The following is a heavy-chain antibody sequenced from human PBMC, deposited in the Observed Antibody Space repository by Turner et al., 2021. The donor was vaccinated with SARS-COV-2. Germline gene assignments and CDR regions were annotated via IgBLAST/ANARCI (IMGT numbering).Heavy chain of an antibody. CDR3: ARVKSTVTTYYYYYMDV. Sequence: LQLQESGPGLVKPSETLPPTCTVSGRPISSSSYYWGWIRQPPGKGPEWIGSVYYRGNTYYNPSLESRVTISVDTSNNQFSLKLNSVTAADTAVYYCARVKSTVTTYYYYYMDVWGKGTTVTVSS. CDR2: VYYRGNT. CDR1: GRPISSSSYY. V-gene: IGHV4-39*01. D-gene: IGHD4-4*01. J-gene: IGHJ6*03.